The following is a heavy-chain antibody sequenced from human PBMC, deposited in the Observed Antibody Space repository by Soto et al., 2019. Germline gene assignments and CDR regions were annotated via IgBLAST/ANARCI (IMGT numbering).Heavy chain of an antibody. J-gene: IGHJ4*02. V-gene: IGHV3-23*01. CDR3: AKDGWLRYFDWLLDDPY. CDR1: GFTFSSYA. CDR2: ISGSGGST. Sequence: EVQLLESGGGLVQPGGSLRLSCAASGFTFSSYAMSWVRQAPGKGLEWVSAISGSGGSTYYADSVKGRFTISRDNSKNTLYLQMNSLRAEDTAVYYCAKDGWLRYFDWLLDDPYWGQGTLVTVSS. D-gene: IGHD3-9*01.